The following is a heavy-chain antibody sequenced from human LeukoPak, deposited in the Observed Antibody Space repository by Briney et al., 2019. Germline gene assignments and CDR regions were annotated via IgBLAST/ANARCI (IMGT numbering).Heavy chain of an antibody. CDR1: GYTFTSYG. V-gene: IGHV1-18*01. Sequence: ASVEVSCKASGYTFTSYGISWVRQAPGQGLEWMGWISAYNGNTNYVQKLQGRVTMTTDTSTSTAYMELRSLRSDDTAVYYCARGGRYSSSPGAFDYWGQGTLVTVSS. D-gene: IGHD6-6*01. CDR2: ISAYNGNT. CDR3: ARGGRYSSSPGAFDY. J-gene: IGHJ4*02.